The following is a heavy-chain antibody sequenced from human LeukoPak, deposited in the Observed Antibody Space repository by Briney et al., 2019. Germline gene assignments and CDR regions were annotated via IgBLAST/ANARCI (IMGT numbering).Heavy chain of an antibody. Sequence: ASVKVSCKASGYTFTGYYMHWVRQAPGQGLEWMGWINPNSGGTNYAQKFQGRVTMTRDTSISTAYMELSRLRSDDTAVYYCARSRSASVLASRLTYFDYWGQGTLVTVSS. D-gene: IGHD2-21*02. J-gene: IGHJ4*02. CDR2: INPNSGGT. V-gene: IGHV1-2*02. CDR3: ARSRSASVLASRLTYFDY. CDR1: GYTFTGYY.